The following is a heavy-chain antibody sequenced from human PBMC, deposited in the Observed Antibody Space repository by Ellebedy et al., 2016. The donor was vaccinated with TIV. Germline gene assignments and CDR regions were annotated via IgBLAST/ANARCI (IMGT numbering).Heavy chain of an antibody. V-gene: IGHV4-4*02. CDR1: GDSVTNSAYW. CDR3: ARARDNWNLN. Sequence: MPSETLSLTCAVFGDSVTNSAYWWSWVRQSPGKGLEWIGEVSHSGHNNYTPSLKSRVTISLVESKNQISLRLTSVTAADTAVYYCARARDNWNLNWGQGTLVTVSS. J-gene: IGHJ4*02. CDR2: VSHSGHN. D-gene: IGHD1-1*01.